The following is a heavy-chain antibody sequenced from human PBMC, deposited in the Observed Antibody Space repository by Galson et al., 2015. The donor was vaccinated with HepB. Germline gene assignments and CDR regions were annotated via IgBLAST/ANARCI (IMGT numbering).Heavy chain of an antibody. Sequence: SLRLSCAASGFTFSGSAMHWVRQASGKGLEWVGRIRSKANSYATAYAASVKGRFTISRDDSKNTAYLQMNSLKTEDTAVYYCTSLPGITGTRGGYWGQGTLVTVSS. J-gene: IGHJ4*02. CDR2: IRSKANSYAT. CDR1: GFTFSGSA. D-gene: IGHD1-7*01. CDR3: TSLPGITGTRGGY. V-gene: IGHV3-73*01.